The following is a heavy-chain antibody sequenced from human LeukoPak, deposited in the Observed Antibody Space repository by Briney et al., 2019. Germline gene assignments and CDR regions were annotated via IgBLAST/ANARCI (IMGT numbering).Heavy chain of an antibody. V-gene: IGHV4-59*01. Sequence: SETLSLTCTVSGGSISSYYWSWIRQPPGKGLEWIGYIYYSGSTKYNPSLKSRVTISIDTSKNQFSLKLSSVTAADTAIYYCAGVVGGSYSMDVWGQGTTVTVSS. J-gene: IGHJ6*02. CDR1: GGSISSYY. D-gene: IGHD1-26*01. CDR3: AGVVGGSYSMDV. CDR2: IYYSGST.